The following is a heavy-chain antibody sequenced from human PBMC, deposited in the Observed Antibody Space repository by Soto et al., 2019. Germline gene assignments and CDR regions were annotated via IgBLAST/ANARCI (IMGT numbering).Heavy chain of an antibody. D-gene: IGHD3-10*01. CDR1: GGSFSCYY. J-gene: IGHJ6*02. Sequence: SETLSLTCAVYGGSFSCYYGSWIRQPPGKGLEWIGEINHSGSTNYNPSLKSRVTISVDASKNQFSLKLSSVTAADTAVYYCARQGTRVRGVIYYYYGMDVWGQGTTVTVS. V-gene: IGHV4-34*01. CDR2: INHSGST. CDR3: ARQGTRVRGVIYYYYGMDV.